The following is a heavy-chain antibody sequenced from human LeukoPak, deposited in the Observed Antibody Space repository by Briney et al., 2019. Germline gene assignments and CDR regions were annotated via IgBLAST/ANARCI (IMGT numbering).Heavy chain of an antibody. CDR3: ARAHVTGVDAFDI. V-gene: IGHV3-21*01. CDR1: GFTSSSYS. D-gene: IGHD2-21*02. Sequence: GGSLRLSCAASGFTSSSYSMNWVRQAPGKGLEWVSSISSSSSYIYYADSVKGRSTISRDNAKNSLYLQMNSLRAEDTAVYYCARAHVTGVDAFDIWGQGTMVTVSS. CDR2: ISSSSSYI. J-gene: IGHJ3*02.